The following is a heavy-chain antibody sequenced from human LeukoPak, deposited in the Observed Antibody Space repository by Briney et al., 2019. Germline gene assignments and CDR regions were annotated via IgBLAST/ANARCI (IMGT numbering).Heavy chain of an antibody. CDR1: GGSFSGYY. V-gene: IGHV4-34*01. D-gene: IGHD4-23*01. J-gene: IGHJ4*02. CDR2: INHSGST. CDR3: ASYGGNFTRASFDY. Sequence: PSETLSLTCAVYGGSFSGYYWSWIRQPPGKGLEWIGEINHSGSTNYNPSLKSRVTISADTSKNQFSLKLSSVTAADTAVYYCASYGGNFTRASFDYWGQGTLVTVSS.